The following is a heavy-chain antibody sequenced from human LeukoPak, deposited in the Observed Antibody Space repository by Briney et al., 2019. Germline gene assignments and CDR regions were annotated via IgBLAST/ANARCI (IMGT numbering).Heavy chain of an antibody. J-gene: IGHJ4*02. CDR2: ISSSSSYI. D-gene: IGHD3-16*01. Sequence: GGSLRLSCAASGFTFSSYSMNWVRQAPGKGLEWVSSISSSSSYIYYADSVKGRFTISRDNAKNSLYLQMNSLRAEDTAVYYCARDGAYDYVWGSYCHNPYYFDYWGQGTLVTVSS. CDR1: GFTFSSYS. CDR3: ARDGAYDYVWGSYCHNPYYFDY. V-gene: IGHV3-21*01.